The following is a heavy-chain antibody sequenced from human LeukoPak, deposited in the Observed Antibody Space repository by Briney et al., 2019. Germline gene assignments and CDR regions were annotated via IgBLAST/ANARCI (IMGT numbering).Heavy chain of an antibody. V-gene: IGHV3-21*01. CDR2: ISSSSSYI. CDR1: GFTFPSIS. CDR3: ARDLSEYSSGFDP. J-gene: IGHJ5*02. D-gene: IGHD6-6*01. Sequence: GGSLRLSCAASGFTFPSISFNWAGQAPGKGREGSSSISSSSSYIYYADSVKGRFTISRDNAKNSLYLQMNSLRAEDTAVYYCARDLSEYSSGFDPWGQGTLVTVSS.